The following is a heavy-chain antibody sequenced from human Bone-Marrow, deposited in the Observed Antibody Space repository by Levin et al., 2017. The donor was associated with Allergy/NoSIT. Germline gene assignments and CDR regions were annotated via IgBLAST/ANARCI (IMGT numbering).Heavy chain of an antibody. CDR1: FFPFTPSS. CDR2: ISSSGGHR. CDR3: AADYYADYSFDY. V-gene: IGHV3-23*01. J-gene: IGHJ4*02. Sequence: GESLKFSFFSSFFPFTPSSLNWVRQAPGKGLEWVSTISSSGGHRFYADSVKGRFTISLSSSKTTLYLQMNGLRAEDTAIYYCAADYYADYSFDYWGQGTLVTVSS. D-gene: IGHD4-17*01.